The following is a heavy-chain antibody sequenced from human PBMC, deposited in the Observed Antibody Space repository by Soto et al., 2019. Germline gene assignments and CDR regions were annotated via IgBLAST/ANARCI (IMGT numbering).Heavy chain of an antibody. CDR1: GFIFSTSA. V-gene: IGHV3-23*01. J-gene: IGHJ4*02. D-gene: IGHD2-15*01. CDR2: ISVSGGRI. Sequence: EVQLLESGGGLVQPGGSLRLSCAASGFIFSTSAMTWVRQAPGKGLEWVSSISVSGGRIYYADSVKGRFTISRDNSKNTLYLQMNSLRAEDTAVYYCAKDACGTECVSLFDYWGQGALVTVSS. CDR3: AKDACGTECVSLFDY.